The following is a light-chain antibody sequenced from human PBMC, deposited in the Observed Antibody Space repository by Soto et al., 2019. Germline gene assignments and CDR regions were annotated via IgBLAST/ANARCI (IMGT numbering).Light chain of an antibody. J-gene: IGKJ5*01. CDR3: QQLNSYPIT. CDR2: AAS. Sequence: DIQMTQSPSSLSASVEDRVIITCRASQSISNHVNWYQQKPGKAPKLLIFAASSLQSGVPSRFSGSGSGTDFTLTISSLQPEDFATYYCQQLNSYPITFGQGTRLEI. V-gene: IGKV1-17*01. CDR1: QSISNH.